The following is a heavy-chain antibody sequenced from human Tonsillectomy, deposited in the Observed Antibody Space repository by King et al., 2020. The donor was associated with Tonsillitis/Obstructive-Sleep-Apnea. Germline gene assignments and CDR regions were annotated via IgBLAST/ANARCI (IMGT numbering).Heavy chain of an antibody. CDR1: GGSFSGYY. CDR2: INHSGST. D-gene: IGHD3-3*01. V-gene: IGHV4-34*01. Sequence: VQLQQWGAGLLKPSETLSLTCAVYGGSFSGYYWSWIRQPPGKGLEWIGEINHSGSTNYNPSLKSRVTISVDTSKNQFSLKLSSVTAADTAVYYCARVDYYFWSGYSLFVDYWGQGTLVTVSS. CDR3: ARVDYYFWSGYSLFVDY. J-gene: IGHJ4*02.